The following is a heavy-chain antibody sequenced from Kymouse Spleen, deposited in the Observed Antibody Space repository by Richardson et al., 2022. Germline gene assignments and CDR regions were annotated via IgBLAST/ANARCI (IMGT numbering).Heavy chain of an antibody. CDR3: ARDQGFLEWLPYYYYYGMDV. V-gene: IGHV1-2*04. D-gene: IGHD3-3*01. CDR1: GYTFTGYY. Sequence: QVQLVQSGAEVKKPGASVKVSCKASGYTFTGYYMHWVRQAPGQGLEWMGWINPNSGGTNYAQKFQGWVTMTRDTSISTAYMELSRLRSDDTAVYYCARDQGFLEWLPYYYYYGMDVWGQGTTVTVSS. CDR2: INPNSGGT. J-gene: IGHJ6*02.